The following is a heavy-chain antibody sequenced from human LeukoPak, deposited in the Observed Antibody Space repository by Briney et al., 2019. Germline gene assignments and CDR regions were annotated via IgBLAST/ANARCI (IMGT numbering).Heavy chain of an antibody. CDR1: GYTLTELS. V-gene: IGHV1-24*01. D-gene: IGHD2-15*01. CDR2: FDSGDGDT. J-gene: IGHJ4*02. Sequence: ASVTVSCKVSGYTLTELSMHWVRQPPGKGLEWMGGFDSGDGDTIYAQKFQGRVTMTEDTSTDTAYMELSSLRSEDTAVYYGATDRYCSGGSCYEFGYWGQGTLVTVSS. CDR3: ATDRYCSGGSCYEFGY.